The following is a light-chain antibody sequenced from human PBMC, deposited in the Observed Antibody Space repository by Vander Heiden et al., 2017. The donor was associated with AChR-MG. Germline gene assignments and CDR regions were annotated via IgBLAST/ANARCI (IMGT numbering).Light chain of an antibody. CDR1: HGLSSY. Sequence: IQLTQSPSSMSASVGDRVTITCRASHGLSSYLAWYQQKPGKAPKLLIYAASSLQSGVPSRFSGSGSGTDFTLTISSLLPEDFATYYCQQLQSYPFTFGHGTKVDVK. CDR2: AAS. J-gene: IGKJ3*01. CDR3: QQLQSYPFT. V-gene: IGKV1-9*01.